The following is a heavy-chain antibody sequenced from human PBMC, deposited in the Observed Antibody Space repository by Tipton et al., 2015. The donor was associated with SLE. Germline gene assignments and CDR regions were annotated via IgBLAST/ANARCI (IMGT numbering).Heavy chain of an antibody. V-gene: IGHV4-59*01. Sequence: TLSLTCAVHGGSISSYYWSWIRQSPGKGLEWIGNIFYSGITNDNPSLKSRITISVDSFKNQFSLRLNSVTAADTAIYYCAREEGSGGEILDYWGQGILVTVSS. D-gene: IGHD2-15*01. J-gene: IGHJ4*02. CDR3: AREEGSGGEILDY. CDR2: IFYSGIT. CDR1: GGSISSYY.